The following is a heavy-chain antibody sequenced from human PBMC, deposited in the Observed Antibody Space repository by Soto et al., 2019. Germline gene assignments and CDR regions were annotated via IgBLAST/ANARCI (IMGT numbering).Heavy chain of an antibody. CDR2: IYSGGST. CDR1: GFTVSDNY. D-gene: IGHD2-15*01. Sequence: GRSLRLSCAASGFTVSDNYMNWVRQAPGKGLEWVSVIYSGGSTYYTDSVKGRFTISRENSKNTLYLQMNSLRAEDTAVYYCARGYPTGGNGLDVWGQGTTVTASS. CDR3: ARGYPTGGNGLDV. V-gene: IGHV3-53*01. J-gene: IGHJ6*02.